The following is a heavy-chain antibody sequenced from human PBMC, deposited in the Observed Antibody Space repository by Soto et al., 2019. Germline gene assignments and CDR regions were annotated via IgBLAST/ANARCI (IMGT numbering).Heavy chain of an antibody. J-gene: IGHJ5*02. CDR2: IYYSGTT. D-gene: IGHD2-15*01. CDR1: GVSIITYF. CDR3: ARVNPAWMWGSCYYTSFWFYP. V-gene: IGHV4-59*01. Sequence: SETLSLTCTVSGVSIITYFWSWILQPPGKGLEWIGNIYYSGTTDYNPSLKSRVTLSVDASKNQFSLRLSSVTAADTAVYYCARVNPAWMWGSCYYTSFWFYPWGQGTPLTVAS.